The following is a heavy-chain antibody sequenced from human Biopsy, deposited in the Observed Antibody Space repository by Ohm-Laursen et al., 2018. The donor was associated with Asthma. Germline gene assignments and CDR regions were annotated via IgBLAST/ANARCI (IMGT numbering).Heavy chain of an antibody. CDR3: GRDMGGFGSGWFPVEF. V-gene: IGHV3-30*03. Sequence: SLRLSCTASGFMFRSFGMHWVRQAPGKGLEWVAVISYDGNHKFYEDSVKGRFTISRDNAKNSLYLQMDSLRAEDTALYHCGRDMGGFGSGWFPVEFWGQGTLVTVSS. D-gene: IGHD6-19*01. CDR1: GFMFRSFG. J-gene: IGHJ4*02. CDR2: ISYDGNHK.